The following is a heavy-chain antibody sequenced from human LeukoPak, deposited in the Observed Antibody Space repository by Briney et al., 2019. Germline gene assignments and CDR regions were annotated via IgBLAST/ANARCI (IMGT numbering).Heavy chain of an antibody. J-gene: IGHJ4*02. CDR1: GYTFTSYY. CDR2: INPSGGST. D-gene: IGHD6-19*01. CDR3: ARDLGIEEYSSGWARFDY. V-gene: IGHV1-46*01. Sequence: ASVKVSCKASGYTFTSYYMHWVRQAPGQGLEWMGIINPSGGSTSYAQKFQGRVTMTRDTSTSTVYMELSSLRSDDTAVYYCARDLGIEEYSSGWARFDYWGQGTLVTVSS.